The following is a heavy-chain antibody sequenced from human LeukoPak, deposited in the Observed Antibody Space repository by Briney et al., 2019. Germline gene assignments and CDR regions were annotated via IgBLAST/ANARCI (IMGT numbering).Heavy chain of an antibody. CDR2: INPNSGGT. V-gene: IGHV1-2*02. Sequence: GASVKVSCKASGYTFTGYYMHWVRQAPGQGLEWMGWINPNSGGTNYAQKFQGRVTMTRDTSISTAYMELSRLRSDDTAVYYCAGVRSGCSGGSCYFLYYFDYWGQGTLVTVSS. D-gene: IGHD2-15*01. CDR3: AGVRSGCSGGSCYFLYYFDY. J-gene: IGHJ4*02. CDR1: GYTFTGYY.